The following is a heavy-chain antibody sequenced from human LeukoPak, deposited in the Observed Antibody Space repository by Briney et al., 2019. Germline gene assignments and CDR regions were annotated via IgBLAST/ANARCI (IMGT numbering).Heavy chain of an antibody. D-gene: IGHD2-21*02. CDR2: VYHSGAT. J-gene: IGHJ3*01. V-gene: IGHV4-30-2*01. CDR3: ASSHCGGDCFSSVAFDF. Sequence: PSETLSLTCTVSSGSVGSGGYSWSWTRQPPGKGLEWIGYVYHSGATYYNPSLKSRISIPMDRSKNQFSLRLRSVTAADTAVYFCASSHCGGDCFSSVAFDFWGHGTMVTVSS. CDR1: SGSVGSGGYS.